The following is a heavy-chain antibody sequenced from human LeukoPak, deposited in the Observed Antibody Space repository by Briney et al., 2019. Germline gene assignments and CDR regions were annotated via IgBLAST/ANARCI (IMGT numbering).Heavy chain of an antibody. CDR3: ARFPLRIQLWSTSAY. J-gene: IGHJ4*02. CDR2: INHSGST. CDR1: GGSFSGYY. D-gene: IGHD5-18*01. Sequence: PSETLSLTCAVYGGSFSGYYWSWIRQPPGKGLEWIGEINHSGSTNYNPSLKTRVIISVDTSKKQFSLKLSSVTAADTAVYYCARFPLRIQLWSTSAYWGQGTLVTVSS. V-gene: IGHV4-34*01.